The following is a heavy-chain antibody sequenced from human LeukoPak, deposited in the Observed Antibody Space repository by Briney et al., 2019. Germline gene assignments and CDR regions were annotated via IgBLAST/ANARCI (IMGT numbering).Heavy chain of an antibody. D-gene: IGHD1-26*01. Sequence: SETLSLTCTVSGGSISSYYWSWIRQPPGKGLEWIGYIYYSGSTNYNPSLKSRVTISVETSKNEFSLKLRSVTAADTAVYYCATYSGSYLNYWGQGTLVTVSS. CDR2: IYYSGST. CDR1: GGSISSYY. J-gene: IGHJ4*02. V-gene: IGHV4-59*01. CDR3: ATYSGSYLNY.